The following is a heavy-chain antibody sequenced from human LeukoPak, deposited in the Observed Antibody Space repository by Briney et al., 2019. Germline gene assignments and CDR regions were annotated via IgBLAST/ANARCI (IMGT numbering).Heavy chain of an antibody. CDR3: ARAASITMIVDDGYYFDY. Sequence: SETLSLTCIVSGDSISSSTYYWGWIRQPPGKGLEWITSIYSSGSTYYNPSLKSRVTISLDTSKNQLSLKLSSVTAADTAVYYCARAASITMIVDDGYYFDYWGQGTLVTVSS. CDR2: IYSSGST. D-gene: IGHD3-22*01. CDR1: GDSISSSTYY. J-gene: IGHJ4*02. V-gene: IGHV4-39*07.